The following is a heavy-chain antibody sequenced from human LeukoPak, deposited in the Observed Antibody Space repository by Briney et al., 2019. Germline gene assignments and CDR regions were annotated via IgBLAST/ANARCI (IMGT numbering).Heavy chain of an antibody. J-gene: IGHJ4*02. D-gene: IGHD1-14*01. CDR1: GGSISSGDYY. Sequence: PSETLSLTCTVSGGSISSGDYYWTWIRQPPEKGLEWIGYIYYSGSTYYNPSLKSRVTISVDTSKNQFSLKLSSVTAADTAVYYCAREEPTARDYWGQGTLVTVSS. V-gene: IGHV4-30-4*08. CDR3: AREEPTARDY. CDR2: IYYSGST.